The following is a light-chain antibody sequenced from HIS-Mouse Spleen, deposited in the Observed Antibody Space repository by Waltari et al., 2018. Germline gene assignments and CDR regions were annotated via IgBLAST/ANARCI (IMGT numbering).Light chain of an antibody. V-gene: IGLV3-25*03. CDR1: ALPKQY. Sequence: SYELTQPPSVSVSPGQTARITCPGDALPKQYAYWYQQKPGQAPVLVLYKDSERPPGIPWRVSGSSSGTTVTLTISGVQAGDEAYYYCQSADSSGTYQDVVFGGGTKLTVL. CDR2: KDS. CDR3: QSADSSGTYQDVV. J-gene: IGLJ2*01.